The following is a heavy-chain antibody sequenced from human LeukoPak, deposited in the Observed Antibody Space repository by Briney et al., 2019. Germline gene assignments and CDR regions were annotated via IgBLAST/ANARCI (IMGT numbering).Heavy chain of an antibody. V-gene: IGHV3-30-3*01. Sequence: PGRSLRLSCAASGFTFSSYAMHWVRQAPGKGLEGGAVISYDGSNKYYADSVKGRFTISRDNSKNTLYLQMNSLRAEDTAVYYCARVTSNYYDSSGYYYWGQGTLVTVSS. J-gene: IGHJ4*02. CDR3: ARVTSNYYDSSGYYY. CDR1: GFTFSSYA. CDR2: ISYDGSNK. D-gene: IGHD3-22*01.